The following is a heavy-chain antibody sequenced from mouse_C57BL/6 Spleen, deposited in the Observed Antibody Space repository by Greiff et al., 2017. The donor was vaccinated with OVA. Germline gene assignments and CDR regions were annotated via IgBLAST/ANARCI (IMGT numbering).Heavy chain of an antibody. CDR1: GYTFTSYW. V-gene: IGHV1-50*01. CDR3: ARGAGSSYGYFDV. J-gene: IGHJ1*03. CDR2: IDPSDSYT. Sequence: QVQLQQPGAELVKPGASVKLSCKASGYTFTSYWMQWVKQRPGQGLEWIGEIDPSDSYTNYNQKFKGKATLTVDTSSRTAYMQLSSRTSEDSAVYYCARGAGSSYGYFDVWGTGTTVTVSS. D-gene: IGHD1-1*01.